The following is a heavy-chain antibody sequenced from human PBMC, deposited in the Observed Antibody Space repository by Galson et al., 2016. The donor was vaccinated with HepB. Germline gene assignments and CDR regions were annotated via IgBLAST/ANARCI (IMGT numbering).Heavy chain of an antibody. J-gene: IGHJ4*02. CDR1: GFTFSSYW. V-gene: IGHV3-7*01. Sequence: SLRLSCAASGFTFSSYWMSWVRQGPGKGLEWVANINQDGGEKYYVDSVKGRFTISRDNAKNSLYLQMNSLRAEDTAVYYCARQAYGLQSSYYFHYWGQGTLVTVSS. CDR3: ARQAYGLQSSYYFHY. D-gene: IGHD3-10*01. CDR2: INQDGGEK.